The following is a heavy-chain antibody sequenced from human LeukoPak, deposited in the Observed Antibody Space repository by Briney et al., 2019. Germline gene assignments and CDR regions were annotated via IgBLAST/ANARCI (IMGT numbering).Heavy chain of an antibody. J-gene: IGHJ6*02. V-gene: IGHV3-64D*09. D-gene: IGHD2-15*01. CDR2: ISDSGGST. CDR1: GFPFSSYA. CDR3: ARGYSFGPYGIDV. Sequence: GVSLRLSCSASGFPFSSYAMHWVRQAPGKGLEYVSAISDSGGSTYYADSVKGRFTISRDNSKNTLYLQMSSLRAEDTAVYFCARGYSFGPYGIDVWGQGTTVT.